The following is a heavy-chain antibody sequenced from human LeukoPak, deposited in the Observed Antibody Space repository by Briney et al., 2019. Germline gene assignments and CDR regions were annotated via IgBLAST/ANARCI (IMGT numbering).Heavy chain of an antibody. V-gene: IGHV1-69*05. D-gene: IGHD2-2*01. CDR2: IIPIFGTA. CDR1: GGTFSSYA. J-gene: IGHJ5*02. CDR3: ARTYQLLRNWFDP. Sequence: SVKVSCKASGGTFSSYAISWVRQAPGQGLEWMGRIIPIFGTANYAQKFQGRVTITTDESTSTAYMELSSLRSDDTAVYYCARTYQLLRNWFDPWGQGTLVTVSS.